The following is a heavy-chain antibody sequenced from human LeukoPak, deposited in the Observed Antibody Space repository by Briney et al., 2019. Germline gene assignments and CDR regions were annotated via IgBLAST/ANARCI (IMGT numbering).Heavy chain of an antibody. D-gene: IGHD4-11*01. Sequence: SETLSLTCTVSGGSISSYYWSWIRQPPGKGLEWIGNIYYTGTTYYNPSLRGRVTISVDMSKNQFSLKLSSVTAADTAVYYCASPRTRLHGLFFGYWAQGTLVTVSS. CDR1: GGSISSYY. V-gene: IGHV4-59*12. J-gene: IGHJ4*02. CDR2: IYYTGTT. CDR3: ASPRTRLHGLFFGY.